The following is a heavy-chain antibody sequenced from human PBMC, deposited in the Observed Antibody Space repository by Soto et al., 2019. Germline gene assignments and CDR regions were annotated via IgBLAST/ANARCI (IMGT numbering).Heavy chain of an antibody. CDR2: ISYDGSNK. CDR3: EKDSDGYDSSGYYSPLDY. CDR1: GXTFSSYG. Sequence: GSLRLSCAASGXTFSSYGMHWVRQAPGKGLEWVAVISYDGSNKYYADSVKGRFNISRDNSKNTLYLQMNSLRAEDTAVYYCEKDSDGYDSSGYYSPLDYWGQGTLGTVS. V-gene: IGHV3-30*18. J-gene: IGHJ4*02. D-gene: IGHD3-22*01.